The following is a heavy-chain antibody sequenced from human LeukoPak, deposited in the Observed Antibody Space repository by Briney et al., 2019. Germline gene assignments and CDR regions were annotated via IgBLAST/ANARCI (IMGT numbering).Heavy chain of an antibody. CDR3: AKDESYDSSGYYYRFDGIPYDY. V-gene: IGHV3-23*01. Sequence: GGSLRLSCAASGFTFSSYAMSWVRQAPGKGLEWVSAISGNGGSTYYADSVKGRFTISRDNSKNTLYLQMNSLRAEDTAVYYCAKDESYDSSGYYYRFDGIPYDYWGQGTLVTVSS. D-gene: IGHD3-22*01. CDR1: GFTFSSYA. CDR2: ISGNGGST. J-gene: IGHJ4*02.